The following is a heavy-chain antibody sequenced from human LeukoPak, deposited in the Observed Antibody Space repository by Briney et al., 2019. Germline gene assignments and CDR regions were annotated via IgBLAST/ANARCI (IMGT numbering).Heavy chain of an antibody. J-gene: IGHJ5*02. CDR3: TRDSGTSGEVKFDP. Sequence: SETLSLTCTVSGGSITNYWSWIRQSAGKGLEWIGRIYSTGIITYNPSLKSRVTMSVDTSKNQLSLRLISVTAADTAVYYCTRDSGTSGEVKFDPWGQGSLATVSS. V-gene: IGHV4-4*07. CDR2: IYSTGII. CDR1: GGSITNY. D-gene: IGHD3-10*01.